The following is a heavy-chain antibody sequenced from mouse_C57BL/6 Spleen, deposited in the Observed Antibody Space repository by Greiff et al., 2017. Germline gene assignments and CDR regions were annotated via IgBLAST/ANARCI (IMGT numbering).Heavy chain of an antibody. CDR2: IDPETGGT. J-gene: IGHJ2*01. V-gene: IGHV1-15*01. Sequence: LQESGAELVRPGASVTLSCKASGYTFTDYEMHWVKQTPVHGLEWIGAIDPETGGTAYNQKFKGKAILTADKSSSTAYMELRSLTSEDSAVYYCTREDTTVVDYWGQGTTLTVSS. CDR3: TREDTTVVDY. CDR1: GYTFTDYE. D-gene: IGHD1-1*01.